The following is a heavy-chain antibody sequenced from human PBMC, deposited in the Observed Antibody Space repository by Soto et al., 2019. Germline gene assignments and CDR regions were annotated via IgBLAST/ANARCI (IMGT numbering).Heavy chain of an antibody. CDR3: ARVESSWYGFDY. J-gene: IGHJ4*02. Sequence: ASVKVCCKASGSAVTSYYMHWVRQAPGQGLEWMGIINPSGGSTSYAQKFQGRVTMTRDTSTSTVYMELSSLRSEDTAVYYCARVESSWYGFDYWGQGTLVTVSS. CDR2: INPSGGST. D-gene: IGHD6-13*01. V-gene: IGHV1-46*01. CDR1: GSAVTSYY.